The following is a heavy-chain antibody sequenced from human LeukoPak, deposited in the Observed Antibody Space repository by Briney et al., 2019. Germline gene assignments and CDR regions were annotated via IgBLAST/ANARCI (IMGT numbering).Heavy chain of an antibody. CDR3: ARGRPQLDY. Sequence: GGSLRLSCTASGFAFNTYSMNWVRQAPGKGLEWVSYISSSSSTIYYADSVKGRFTISRDNAKNSLYLQMNSLRAEDTAVYYCARGRPQLDYWGQGTLVTVSS. V-gene: IGHV3-48*01. D-gene: IGHD6-25*01. CDR2: ISSSSSTI. J-gene: IGHJ4*02. CDR1: GFAFNTYS.